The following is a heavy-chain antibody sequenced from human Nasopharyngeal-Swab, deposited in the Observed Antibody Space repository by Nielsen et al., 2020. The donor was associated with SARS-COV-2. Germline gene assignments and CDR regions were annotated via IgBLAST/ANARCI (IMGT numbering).Heavy chain of an antibody. CDR3: ARGAYYGSGSYFHYYYGMDV. CDR2: INPSGGST. Sequence: WVRQAPGQGLEWMGIINPSGGSTSYAQKFQGRVTMTRDTSTSTVYMELSSLRSEDTAVYYYARGAYYGSGSYFHYYYGMDVWGQGTTVTVSS. V-gene: IGHV1-46*01. J-gene: IGHJ6*02. D-gene: IGHD3-10*01.